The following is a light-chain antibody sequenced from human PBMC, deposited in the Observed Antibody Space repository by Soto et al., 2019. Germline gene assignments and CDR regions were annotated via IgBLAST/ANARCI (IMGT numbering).Light chain of an antibody. Sequence: EIVMTQSPATLSVSPGERATLSCRASQSVSSNLAWYQQKPGQAPRLLIYGASTRATGIPARFGGSGSGTEFTLTISSLQSEDFAVYYCQQSGVTFGPGTKVDIK. V-gene: IGKV3-15*01. CDR3: QQSGVT. CDR1: QSVSSN. J-gene: IGKJ3*01. CDR2: GAS.